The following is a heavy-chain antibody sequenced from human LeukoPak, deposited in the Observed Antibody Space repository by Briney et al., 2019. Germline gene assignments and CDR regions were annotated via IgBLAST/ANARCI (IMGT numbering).Heavy chain of an antibody. Sequence: ASVKVSCKASGGTFSSYAISWVRQAPGQGLEWMGGIIPIFGTENYAQKFQGRVTITTDESTSTAYMELSSLRSEDTAVYYCARGPPWLGFLEWAPTSYYMDVWGKGTTVTVSS. CDR1: GGTFSSYA. J-gene: IGHJ6*03. CDR2: IIPIFGTE. CDR3: ARGPPWLGFLEWAPTSYYMDV. D-gene: IGHD3-3*02. V-gene: IGHV1-69*05.